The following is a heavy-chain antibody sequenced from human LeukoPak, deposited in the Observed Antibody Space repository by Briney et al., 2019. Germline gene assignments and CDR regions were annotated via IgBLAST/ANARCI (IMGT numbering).Heavy chain of an antibody. D-gene: IGHD3-22*01. CDR3: AKDLYYFDSSGYYLGDN. J-gene: IGHJ4*02. CDR1: GFTFSSYA. Sequence: GGSLRLSCAASGFTFSSYAMGWVRQAPQRGLEWVSSISGSGGSTNYADSVKGRITISRDNSKNTLYLQMNSLRAEDTAVYYCAKDLYYFDSSGYYLGDNWGQGTLVTVSS. CDR2: ISGSGGST. V-gene: IGHV3-23*01.